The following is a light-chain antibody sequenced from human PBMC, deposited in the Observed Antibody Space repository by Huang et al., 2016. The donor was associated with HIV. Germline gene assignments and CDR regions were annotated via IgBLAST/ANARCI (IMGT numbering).Light chain of an antibody. J-gene: IGKJ1*01. V-gene: IGKV3-15*01. CDR3: QQYNNWPPWT. CDR1: QRVSSS. CDR2: GAA. Sequence: EIVMTQSPATLSVSPGERATLSCRASQRVSSSLAWYQQKPGQAPRLLIYGAATRATGIPARFSGSGSGTEFTLTISSLQSEDFVVYYCQQYNNWPPWTFGQGTKVEI.